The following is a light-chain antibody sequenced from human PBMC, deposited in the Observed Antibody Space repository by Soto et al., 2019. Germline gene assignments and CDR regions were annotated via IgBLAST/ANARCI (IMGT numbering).Light chain of an antibody. CDR3: QQFNAYPLT. J-gene: IGKJ4*01. CDR1: QGISDY. Sequence: DIQLTQSPSFLSASVGDRVTISCRASQGISDYLAWYQQKPGKAPKLLIYGASTLQSGVRSRFSGSASETAFTLTISSLQTEDFASYFCQQFNAYPLTFGGGTKLEIK. V-gene: IGKV1-9*01. CDR2: GAS.